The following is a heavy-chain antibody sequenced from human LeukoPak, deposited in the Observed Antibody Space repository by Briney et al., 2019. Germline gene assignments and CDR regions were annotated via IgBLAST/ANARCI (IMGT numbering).Heavy chain of an antibody. CDR3: ARAGYSSSSTGLS. J-gene: IGHJ5*02. CDR2: IYTSGST. D-gene: IGHD6-13*01. CDR1: GGFITSSSYY. Sequence: PSQTLSLTCIVSGGFITSSSYYWSWIRQPAGKGLEWIGRIYTSGSTNYNPSLKSRVTISVDTSKNQFSLKLSSVTAADTAVYYCARAGYSSSSTGLSWGQGTLVTVSS. V-gene: IGHV4-61*02.